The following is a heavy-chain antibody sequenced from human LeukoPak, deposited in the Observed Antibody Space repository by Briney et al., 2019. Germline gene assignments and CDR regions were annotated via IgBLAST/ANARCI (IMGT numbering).Heavy chain of an antibody. D-gene: IGHD6-19*01. V-gene: IGHV3-7*01. CDR1: GFIFSNHY. Sequence: GGSLRLSCTASGFIFSNHYMRWIRQVPGKGLEWVANINEDGSNKWHLGSVKGRFTVSRDNARNSLYLQMNSLRVEDTAVYYCTRVIVAVPGYFDYFDFWGQGVLVTVSS. J-gene: IGHJ4*02. CDR3: TRVIVAVPGYFDYFDF. CDR2: INEDGSNK.